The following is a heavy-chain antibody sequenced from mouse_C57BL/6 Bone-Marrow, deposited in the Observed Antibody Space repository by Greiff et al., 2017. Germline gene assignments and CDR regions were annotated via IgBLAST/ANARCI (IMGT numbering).Heavy chain of an antibody. J-gene: IGHJ4*01. D-gene: IGHD3-1*01. V-gene: IGHV6-3*01. Sequence: EVKLVESGGGLVQPGGSMKLSCVASGFTFRNYWMNWVRQSPEKGLEWVAQIRLKSDNYATHYAESVKGRFTISRDDSKSSVYLQMNNLRAEDTGIYYGTEGYGYAMDYWGQGTSVTVSS. CDR2: IRLKSDNYAT. CDR3: TEGYGYAMDY. CDR1: GFTFRNYW.